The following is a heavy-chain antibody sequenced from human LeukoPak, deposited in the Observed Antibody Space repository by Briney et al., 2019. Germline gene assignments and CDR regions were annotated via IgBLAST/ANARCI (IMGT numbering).Heavy chain of an antibody. J-gene: IGHJ4*02. D-gene: IGHD6-19*01. CDR2: ISPYNGDT. CDR1: GYTFTTYG. V-gene: IGHV1-18*01. Sequence: ASVKVSCKASGYTFTTYGISWGRQAPGQGLEWRGWISPYNGDTNYAQKLQGRVTMTTDTSTSTAYMELKSLRSDDTAVYYCARGIIAVAGTDFDYWGQGTLVTVSS. CDR3: ARGIIAVAGTDFDY.